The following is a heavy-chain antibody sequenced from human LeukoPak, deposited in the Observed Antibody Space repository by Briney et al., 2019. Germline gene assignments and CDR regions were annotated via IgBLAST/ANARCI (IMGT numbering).Heavy chain of an antibody. V-gene: IGHV3-48*01. CDR2: ISSSSSTI. CDR3: ASERRDGYNSEIY. Sequence: PGGSLRLSCAASGFTFTSYSMNWVRQAPGKGLEWVSYISSSSSTIYYADSVKGRFTISRDNAKNSLYLQMNSLRAEDTAVYYCASERRDGYNSEIYWGRGTLVTVSS. CDR1: GFTFTSYS. D-gene: IGHD5-24*01. J-gene: IGHJ4*02.